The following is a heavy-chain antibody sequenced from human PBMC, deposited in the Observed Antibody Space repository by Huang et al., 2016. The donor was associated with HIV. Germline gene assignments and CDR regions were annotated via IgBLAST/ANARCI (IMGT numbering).Heavy chain of an antibody. Sequence: QVQLVQSEAEVKKPGSSVKVSCKASGGTFSTFGLSWVRQASGRGLEWMAVISPIFNTTDSAQKFQGRVTLTADESTNTASMELNSLTFEDTAVYYCARPSDAAMIRDYYYPMDVWGQGTTVTVS. J-gene: IGHJ6*02. V-gene: IGHV1-69*01. CDR2: ISPIFNTT. CDR1: GGTFSTFG. CDR3: ARPSDAAMIRDYYYPMDV. D-gene: IGHD5-18*01.